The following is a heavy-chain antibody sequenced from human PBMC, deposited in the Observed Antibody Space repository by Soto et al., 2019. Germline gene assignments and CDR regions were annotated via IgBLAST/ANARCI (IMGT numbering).Heavy chain of an antibody. CDR2: IWYDGSNK. J-gene: IGHJ4*02. D-gene: IGHD6-13*01. CDR1: GFTFSSYG. Sequence: GGSLRLSCAASGFTFSSYGMHWVRQAPGKGLEWVAVIWYDGSNKYYADSVKGRFTISRDNSKNTLYLQMNSLRAEDTAVYYCARASPLLADIAAAGTIDYWGQGTLVTVSS. V-gene: IGHV3-33*01. CDR3: ARASPLLADIAAAGTIDY.